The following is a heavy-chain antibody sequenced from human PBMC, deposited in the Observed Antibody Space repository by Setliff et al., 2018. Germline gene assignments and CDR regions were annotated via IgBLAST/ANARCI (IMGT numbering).Heavy chain of an antibody. V-gene: IGHV3-21*05. CDR2: ISSGSLII. CDR1: GITFSTYS. CDR3: ARADTSGGYYFDD. D-gene: IGHD3-22*01. J-gene: IGHJ4*02. Sequence: GSLRLSCAASGITFSTYSMNWVRQAPGKGPEWVSYISSGSLIIYYADSVKGRFTISRDNTKTSVYLQMNSLRAEDTAVYYCARADTSGGYYFDDWGQGTLVTVSS.